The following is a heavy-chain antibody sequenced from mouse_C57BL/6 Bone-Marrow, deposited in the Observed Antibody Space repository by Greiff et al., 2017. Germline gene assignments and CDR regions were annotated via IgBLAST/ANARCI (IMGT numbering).Heavy chain of an antibody. CDR2: ISDGGSYT. CDR1: GFTFSSYA. D-gene: IGHD2-3*01. CDR3: ARDLVYDGFSWFAY. Sequence: EVHLVESGGGLVKPGGSLKLSCAASGFTFSSYAMSWVRQTPEKRLEWVATISDGGSYTYSPDNVKGRFTISRDNAKNNLYLQMSHLKSEDTAMYYCARDLVYDGFSWFAYWGQGTLVTVSA. V-gene: IGHV5-4*01. J-gene: IGHJ3*01.